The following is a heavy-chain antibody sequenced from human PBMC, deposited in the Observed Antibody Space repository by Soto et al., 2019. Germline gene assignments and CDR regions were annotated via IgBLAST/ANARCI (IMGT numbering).Heavy chain of an antibody. V-gene: IGHV3-9*01. CDR1: GFTFDDYA. J-gene: IGHJ6*02. Sequence: GGSLRLSCAASGFTFDDYAMHWVRQAPGKGLEWVSGISWNSGSIGYADSVKGRFTISRDNAKNSLYLQMNSLRAEDTALYYCAKDDIAVAGGMDVWGQGTTVTVSS. CDR3: AKDDIAVAGGMDV. CDR2: ISWNSGSI. D-gene: IGHD6-19*01.